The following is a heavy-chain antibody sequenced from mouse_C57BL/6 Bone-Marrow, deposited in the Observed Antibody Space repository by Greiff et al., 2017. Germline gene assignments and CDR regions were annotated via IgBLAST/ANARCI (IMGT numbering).Heavy chain of an antibody. V-gene: IGHV1-55*01. J-gene: IGHJ3*01. CDR3: SKSGYYGYGGAY. CDR2: IYPGSGST. CDR1: GYTFTSYW. Sequence: QVQLKQPGAELVKPGASVKMSCKASGYTFTSYWITWVKQRPGQGLEWIGDIYPGSGSTNYNEKFKSKATLTVDTSSSTAYMPLRSLTSEDSAVYYCSKSGYYGYGGAYWGQGTLVTVSA. D-gene: IGHD2-2*01.